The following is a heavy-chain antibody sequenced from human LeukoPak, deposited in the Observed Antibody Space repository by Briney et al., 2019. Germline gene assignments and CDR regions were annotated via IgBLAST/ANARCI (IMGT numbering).Heavy chain of an antibody. J-gene: IGHJ4*02. CDR3: ASRNVVTAIWSDY. CDR1: GYTFTAYY. V-gene: IGHV1-2*02. D-gene: IGHD2-21*02. CDR2: INPNSGGT. Sequence: ASVKVSCKASGYTFTAYYIHWVRQAPGQGLEWMGWINPNSGGTNYAQKFQGRVTLTRDTSITTAYMELSRLRSEDTAVCYCASRNVVTAIWSDYWGQGTLVTVSS.